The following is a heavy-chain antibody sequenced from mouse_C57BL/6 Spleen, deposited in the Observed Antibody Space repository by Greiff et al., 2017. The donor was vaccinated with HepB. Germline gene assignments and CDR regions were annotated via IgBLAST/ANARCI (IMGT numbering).Heavy chain of an antibody. CDR2: IDPSDSYT. D-gene: IGHD2-5*01. Sequence: VQLQQPGAELVKPGASVKLSCKASGYTFTSYWMQWVKQRPGQGLEWIGEIDPSDSYTNYNQKFKGKATLTVDTSSSTAYMQLSSLTSEDSAVYYCAPYYSNSWFAYWGQGTLVTVSA. CDR3: APYYSNSWFAY. V-gene: IGHV1-50*01. J-gene: IGHJ3*01. CDR1: GYTFTSYW.